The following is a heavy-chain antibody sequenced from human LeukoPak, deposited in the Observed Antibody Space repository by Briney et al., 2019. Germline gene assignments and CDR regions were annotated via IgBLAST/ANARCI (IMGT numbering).Heavy chain of an antibody. CDR2: IYYSGST. CDR1: GGSISSYY. J-gene: IGHJ4*02. V-gene: IGHV4-59*01. CDR3: TSAYYDSSFDY. D-gene: IGHD3-22*01. Sequence: SETLSLTCTVSGGSISSYYWSWTRQPPGKGLEWIGYIYYSGSTNYNPSLKSRVTISVDTSKNQFSLKLSSVTAADTAVYYCTSAYYDSSFDYWGQGTLVTVSS.